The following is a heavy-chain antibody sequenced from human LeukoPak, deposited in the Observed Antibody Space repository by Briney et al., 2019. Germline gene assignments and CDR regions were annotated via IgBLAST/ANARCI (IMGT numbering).Heavy chain of an antibody. Sequence: SETLSLTCTVSGGSISSSSYYWGWIRQPPGKGLEWIGSIYYSGSTYYNPPLKSRVAISVDTSKNQFSLKLSSVTAADTAVYYCARGTYDFWSGYPRNWFDPWGQGTLVTVSS. J-gene: IGHJ5*02. D-gene: IGHD3-3*01. CDR2: IYYSGST. CDR3: ARGTYDFWSGYPRNWFDP. V-gene: IGHV4-39*07. CDR1: GGSISSSSYY.